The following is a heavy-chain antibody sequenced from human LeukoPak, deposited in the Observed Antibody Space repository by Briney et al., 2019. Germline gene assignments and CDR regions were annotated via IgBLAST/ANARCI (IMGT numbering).Heavy chain of an antibody. Sequence: GGSLRLSCAASGFTFSSYAMHWVRQAPGKGLEWVAVISYDGSNKYYADSVKGRFTISRDNSKNTLYLQMNSLRAEDTAVYYCARDSKGFDYWGQGTLVTVSS. CDR2: ISYDGSNK. J-gene: IGHJ4*02. V-gene: IGHV3-30*04. CDR3: ARDSKGFDY. CDR1: GFTFSSYA.